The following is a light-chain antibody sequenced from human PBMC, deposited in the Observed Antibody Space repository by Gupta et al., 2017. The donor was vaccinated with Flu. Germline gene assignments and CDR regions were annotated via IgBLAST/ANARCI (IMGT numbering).Light chain of an antibody. CDR3: AAWDDSLSGHYV. V-gene: IGLV1-44*01. J-gene: IGLJ1*01. CDR1: DSNIGSNT. Sequence: QSVLAQPPSASGTPGQRVTIPCSGCDSNIGSNTVNWYQQGPGTSPKLLIYGNNQRPSGVPDRFAGSKSGTSASLAISGLQSEDEADYYCAAWDDSLSGHYVFGTGTKVTVL. CDR2: GNN.